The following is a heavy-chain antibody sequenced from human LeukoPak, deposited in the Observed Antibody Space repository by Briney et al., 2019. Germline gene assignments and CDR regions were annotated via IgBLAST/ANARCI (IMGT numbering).Heavy chain of an antibody. CDR3: AKVSSPSYYDSSGYYPAFDI. CDR2: ISGSGGST. CDR1: GFTFSSYA. Sequence: GGSLRLPCAASGFTFSSYAMSWVRQAQGKGLEWVSAISGSGGSTYYADSVKGRFTISRDNSKNTLYLQMNSLRAEDTAVYYCAKVSSPSYYDSSGYYPAFDIWGQGTMVTVSS. V-gene: IGHV3-23*01. J-gene: IGHJ3*02. D-gene: IGHD3-22*01.